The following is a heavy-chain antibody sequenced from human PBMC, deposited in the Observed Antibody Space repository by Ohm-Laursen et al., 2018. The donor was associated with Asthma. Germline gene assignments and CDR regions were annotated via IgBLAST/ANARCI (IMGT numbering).Heavy chain of an antibody. CDR3: AREGVEMATTLDY. CDR2: ISYDGSNK. CDR1: GFTFSSYG. V-gene: IGHV3-30*03. D-gene: IGHD5-24*01. J-gene: IGHJ4*02. Sequence: SLRLSCSASGFTFSSYGMHWVRQAPGKGLEWVAVISYDGSNKYYADSVKGRFTISRDNSKNTLYLQMNSLRAEDTAVYYCAREGVEMATTLDYWGQGTLVTVSS.